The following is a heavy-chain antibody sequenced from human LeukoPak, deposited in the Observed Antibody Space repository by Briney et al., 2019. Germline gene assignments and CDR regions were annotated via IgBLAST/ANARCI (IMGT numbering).Heavy chain of an antibody. CDR2: MNPNSGYS. CDR3: ARSKTGSLGNWFDL. Sequence: ASVKVSCKASGYTFTSYDINWVRQATGQGLEWMGWMNPNSGYSGYAQKFQARVTVARNTSISTAYMELSNLRFEDTAVYYCARSKTGSLGNWFDLWGQGTLVTVSS. J-gene: IGHJ5*02. V-gene: IGHV1-8*01. CDR1: GYTFTSYD. D-gene: IGHD1-1*01.